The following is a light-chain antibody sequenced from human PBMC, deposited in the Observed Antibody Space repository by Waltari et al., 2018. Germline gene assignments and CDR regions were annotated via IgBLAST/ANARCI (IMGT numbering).Light chain of an antibody. CDR3: QTGGHGTWV. Sequence: QLVLTQSPSASASLGASVKLTCTLSSGPSSNIIPWLQQLPEKGPRFLMKLNADGSHSRGAEIPDRFSGSSSGAERYLTISSLQPEDEADYYCQTGGHGTWVFGGGTKLTVL. J-gene: IGLJ3*02. V-gene: IGLV4-69*01. CDR2: LNADGSH. CDR1: SGPSSNI.